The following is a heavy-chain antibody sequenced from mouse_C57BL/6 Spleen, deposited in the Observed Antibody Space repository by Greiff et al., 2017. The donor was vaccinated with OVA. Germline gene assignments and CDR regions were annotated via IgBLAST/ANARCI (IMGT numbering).Heavy chain of an antibody. Sequence: QVQLQQPGAELVKPGASVKLSCKASGYTFTSYWMQWVKQRPGQGLEWIGEIDPSDSYTNYTQKFQGKATLTVDTSSCTAFMQLSSLTSEVSAFYCCARWVRDEAMDYWGQGTSVTVSS. CDR2: IDPSDSYT. V-gene: IGHV1-50*01. CDR3: ARWVRDEAMDY. J-gene: IGHJ4*01. CDR1: GYTFTSYW. D-gene: IGHD3-3*01.